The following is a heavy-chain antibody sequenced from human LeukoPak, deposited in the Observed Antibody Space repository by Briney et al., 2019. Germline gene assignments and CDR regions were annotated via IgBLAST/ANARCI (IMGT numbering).Heavy chain of an antibody. Sequence: GGSLRLSCAASGFTFSDYYMSWIRQAPGKGLEWVASIKYDESEKHYVDSVKGRFTVSRDNAKNSLYLQMNNLRAEDTAVYFCARITTNGYFEYWGQGTLVTVSS. CDR3: ARITTNGYFEY. V-gene: IGHV3-7*01. CDR2: IKYDESEK. CDR1: GFTFSDYY. J-gene: IGHJ4*02. D-gene: IGHD1-1*01.